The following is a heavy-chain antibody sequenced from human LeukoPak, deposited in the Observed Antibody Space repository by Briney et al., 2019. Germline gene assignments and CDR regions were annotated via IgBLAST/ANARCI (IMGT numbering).Heavy chain of an antibody. Sequence: SETLSLTCTVSGGSISSSSYYWGWIRQPPGKGLEWIGSIYYSGSTYYNPSLKSRVTISVDTSKNQFSLKLSSVTAADTAVYYCARVVHNGSVGYGYYYYYMDVRGKGTTVTVSS. D-gene: IGHD1-1*01. CDR1: GGSISSSSYY. V-gene: IGHV4-39*07. J-gene: IGHJ6*03. CDR2: IYYSGST. CDR3: ARVVHNGSVGYGYYYYYMDV.